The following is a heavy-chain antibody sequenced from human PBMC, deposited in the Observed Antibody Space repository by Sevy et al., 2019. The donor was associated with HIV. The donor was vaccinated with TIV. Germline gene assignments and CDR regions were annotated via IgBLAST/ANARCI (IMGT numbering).Heavy chain of an antibody. D-gene: IGHD3-3*01. J-gene: IGHJ4*02. V-gene: IGHV1-24*01. Sequence: ASVKVSCKLSGYTLTQLSMHWVRQAPGKGLEWLGSFDPEDGETIYAQKFQGRFTMTEETSTDTAYMELSSLRSEDTAVYCCATGREYYEGNSGYFDYWGQGTLVTVSS. CDR2: FDPEDGET. CDR3: ATGREYYEGNSGYFDY. CDR1: GYTLTQLS.